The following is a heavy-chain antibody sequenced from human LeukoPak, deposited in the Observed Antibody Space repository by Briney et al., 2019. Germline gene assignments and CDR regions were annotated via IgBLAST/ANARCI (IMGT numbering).Heavy chain of an antibody. J-gene: IGHJ4*02. CDR2: ISSSSSYI. Sequence: GGSLRLSCAASGFTFSSYSMIWVRKAPGKGLEWVSSISSSSSYIYYADSVKGRFTISRDNSKNSLYLQMNSLRAEDTAVYYCAREPDYGDYALDYWGQGTLVTVSS. V-gene: IGHV3-21*01. CDR3: AREPDYGDYALDY. D-gene: IGHD4-17*01. CDR1: GFTFSSYS.